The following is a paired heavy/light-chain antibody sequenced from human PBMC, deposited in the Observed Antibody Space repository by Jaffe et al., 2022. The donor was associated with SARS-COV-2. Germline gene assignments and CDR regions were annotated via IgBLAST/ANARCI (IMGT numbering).Heavy chain of an antibody. Sequence: EVQLVESGGGLVQPGRSLRLSCAASGFTFDDYAMHWVRQAPGKGLEWVSGISWNNDIMGYADSVRGRFTISRDNAKNSVYLQMNSLRAEDTALYFCVKAYGDIGRHFYYMDVWGKGTTVSVSS. V-gene: IGHV3-9*01. CDR1: GFTFDDYA. D-gene: IGHD4-17*01. CDR3: VKAYGDIGRHFYYMDV. CDR2: ISWNNDIM. J-gene: IGHJ6*03.
Light chain of an antibody. J-gene: IGKJ2*01. CDR3: QQYGSSPYT. V-gene: IGKV3-20*01. CDR2: NAV. Sequence: EIVLTQSPGTLSLSPGERATLSCRASQSVRSNFLAWYQHKPGQAPRFLIYNAVSRATGIPDRFSGSGSGSDFTLTISRLEPEDSAVYYCQQYGSSPYTFGQGTKLEIK. CDR1: QSVRSNF.